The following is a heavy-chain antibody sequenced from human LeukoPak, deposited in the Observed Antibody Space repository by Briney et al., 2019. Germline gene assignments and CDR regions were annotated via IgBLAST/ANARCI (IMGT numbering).Heavy chain of an antibody. V-gene: IGHV3-7*03. CDR3: ARAPQLAYFDY. CDR1: GFSFSDYW. CDR2: INQDGSEG. J-gene: IGHJ4*02. Sequence: GGSLRLSCAASGFSFSDYWMDWVRQSPGKGMEWVANINQDGSEGYYADSVKGRFTISRDNAKNSLYLQMNSLRAEDTALYYCARAPQLAYFDYWGQGTLVTVSS.